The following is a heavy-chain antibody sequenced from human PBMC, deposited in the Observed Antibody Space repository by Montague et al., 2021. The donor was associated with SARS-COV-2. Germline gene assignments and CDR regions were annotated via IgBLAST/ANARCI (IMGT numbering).Heavy chain of an antibody. D-gene: IGHD3-10*01. CDR2: IYHTGTT. CDR3: ARVSSAAFRGVIKTSGYYALDV. V-gene: IGHV4-4*09. CDR1: GGSLRHSY. Sequence: SETLSLTCSVSGGSLRHSYWTWIRQAPERGLEWIGYIYHTGTTKYNPALQSRLTISVDTAKNQFFLSLTSVTAADTAVYYCARVSSAAFRGVIKTSGYYALDVWGHGTMVRVSS. J-gene: IGHJ6*02.